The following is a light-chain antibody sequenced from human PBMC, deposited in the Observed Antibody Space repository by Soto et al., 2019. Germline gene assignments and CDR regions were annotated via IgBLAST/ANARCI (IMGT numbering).Light chain of an antibody. CDR3: AAWDDSLSGWV. Sequence: QSVLTQPPSASGTPGQRVPISCSGSSSNIGSNYVYWYQQLPGTAPKLLIYRNNQRPSGVPDRFSGSKSGTSASLAIGGLQSEDEADYYCAAWDDSLSGWVFGGGTKLTVL. CDR2: RNN. J-gene: IGLJ3*02. CDR1: SSNIGSNY. V-gene: IGLV1-47*01.